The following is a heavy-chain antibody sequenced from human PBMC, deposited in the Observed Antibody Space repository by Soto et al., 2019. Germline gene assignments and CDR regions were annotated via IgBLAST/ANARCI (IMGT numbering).Heavy chain of an antibody. D-gene: IGHD3-22*01. CDR2: INPNSGGT. Sequence: ASVKVSCKASGYTFTGYYMHWVRQAPGQGLEWMGWINPNSGGTNYAQKSQGRVTMTRDTSISTAYMELSRLRSDDTAVYYCARNYYDSSDRDHLDYWGQGTPVTVSS. V-gene: IGHV1-2*02. CDR1: GYTFTGYY. CDR3: ARNYYDSSDRDHLDY. J-gene: IGHJ4*02.